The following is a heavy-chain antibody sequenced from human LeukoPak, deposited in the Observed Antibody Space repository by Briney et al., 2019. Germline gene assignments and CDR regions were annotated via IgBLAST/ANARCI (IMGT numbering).Heavy chain of an antibody. Sequence: GASVKVSCKASGYTFTIYGINWVRQAPGQGLEWMGWISAYNGNTNYAQKLQGRVTLTTDTSTGTAYMELRSLTSDDTAVYYCARGDAANLSFDIWGQGTMVTVSS. CDR3: ARGDAANLSFDI. CDR1: GYTFTIYG. D-gene: IGHD5-24*01. V-gene: IGHV1-18*01. CDR2: ISAYNGNT. J-gene: IGHJ3*02.